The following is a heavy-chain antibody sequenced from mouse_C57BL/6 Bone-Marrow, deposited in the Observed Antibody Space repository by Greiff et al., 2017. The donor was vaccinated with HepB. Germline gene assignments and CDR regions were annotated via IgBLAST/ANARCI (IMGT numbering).Heavy chain of an antibody. CDR3: ARSGPITTVVDY. V-gene: IGHV1-76*01. CDR1: GYTFTDYY. CDR2: IYPGSGNT. Sequence: QVQLQQSGAELVRPGASVKLSCKASGYTFTDYYINWVKQRPGQGLEWIARIYPGSGNTYYNEKFKGKATLTAEKSSSTAYMQLSSLTSEDSAVYFCARSGPITTVVDYWGQGTTLTVSS. J-gene: IGHJ2*01. D-gene: IGHD1-1*01.